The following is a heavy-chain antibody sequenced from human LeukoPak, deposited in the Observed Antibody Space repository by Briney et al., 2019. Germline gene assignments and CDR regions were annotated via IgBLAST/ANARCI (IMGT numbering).Heavy chain of an antibody. CDR2: IFYSGST. CDR1: GGAISSSSYY. V-gene: IGHV4-39*01. J-gene: IGHJ6*02. CDR3: GRHQTMYYGMDV. D-gene: IGHD4/OR15-4a*01. Sequence: SETLSLTCTVSGGAISSSSYYWGWIRQPPGKGLEWIGSIFYSGSTYYNPSLKSRVTMSVDTSKNQFPLKLSSVTAADTAMYYCGRHQTMYYGMDVWGQGTAATVSS.